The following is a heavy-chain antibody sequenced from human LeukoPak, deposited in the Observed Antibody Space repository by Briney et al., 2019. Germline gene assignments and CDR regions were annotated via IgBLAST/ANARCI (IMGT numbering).Heavy chain of an antibody. V-gene: IGHV4-61*02. CDR3: ARSYSSSWASFDY. CDR1: GGSISSGSYY. CDR2: IYTSGST. Sequence: PSQTLSLTCTVSGGSISSGSYYWSWIRQPAGKGLEWIGRIYTSGSTNYNPSLKSRVTISVDTSKNQFSLKLSSVTAADTAVYYCARSYSSSWASFDYWGQGTLVTVSS. J-gene: IGHJ4*02. D-gene: IGHD6-13*01.